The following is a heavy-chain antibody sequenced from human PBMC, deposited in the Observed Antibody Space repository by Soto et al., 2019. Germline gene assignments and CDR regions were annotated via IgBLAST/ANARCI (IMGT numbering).Heavy chain of an antibody. V-gene: IGHV1-8*01. J-gene: IGHJ4*02. CDR1: GYTFSSYD. CDR3: ARTNGDLDY. CDR2: ISTQSGNK. D-gene: IGHD4-17*01. Sequence: QVQLVQSEAEVKKPGASVKVACKTSGYTFSSYDINWVRQGTGQGLEWMGWISTQSGNKGYAQKFQGRITMTRDTSISTAYMELSSLRPDDTALYYCARTNGDLDYWGQGTLVTVSS.